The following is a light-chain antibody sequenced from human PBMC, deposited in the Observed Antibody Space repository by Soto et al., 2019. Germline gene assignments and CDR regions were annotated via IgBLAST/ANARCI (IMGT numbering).Light chain of an antibody. CDR1: QSVSSSY. J-gene: IGKJ1*01. CDR2: GAS. CDR3: QQYGSSPKT. V-gene: IGKV3-20*01. Sequence: EIVLTQSPGTLSLSPGERATLSCRASQSVSSSYLAGYQQKRGQAPRLLIYGASSKATGIPDRFSGSGSGTDFTLTISRLEPEDLAVYYCQQYGSSPKTCGQGTKVEIK.